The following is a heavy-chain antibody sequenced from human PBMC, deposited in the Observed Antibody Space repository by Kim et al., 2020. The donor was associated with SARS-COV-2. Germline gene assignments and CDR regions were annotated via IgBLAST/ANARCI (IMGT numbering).Heavy chain of an antibody. Sequence: GGSLRLSCAASGFTFSSYAMHWVRQAPGKGLEWVAVISYDGSNKYYADSVKGRFTISRDNSKNTLYLQMNSLRAEDTAVYYCARGVDYDILTGYSPGFD. J-gene: IGHJ4*01. CDR2: ISYDGSNK. CDR1: GFTFSSYA. V-gene: IGHV3-30*04. D-gene: IGHD3-9*01. CDR3: ARGVDYDILTGYSPGFD.